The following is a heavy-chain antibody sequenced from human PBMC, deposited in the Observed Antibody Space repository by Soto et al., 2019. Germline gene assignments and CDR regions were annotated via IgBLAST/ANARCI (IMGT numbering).Heavy chain of an antibody. Sequence: EVQLVESGGGLVQPGGSLRLSCTASGFTFSSYNMNWVRQAPGKGLEWGSYITSSSRTIYYADSVKGRFTISRDNAKNSLYLQMNSLRDEDTGVYYCARDRSIAGTHDYWGQGTLVTVSS. CDR1: GFTFSSYN. V-gene: IGHV3-48*02. J-gene: IGHJ4*02. CDR3: ARDRSIAGTHDY. D-gene: IGHD6-6*01. CDR2: ITSSSRTI.